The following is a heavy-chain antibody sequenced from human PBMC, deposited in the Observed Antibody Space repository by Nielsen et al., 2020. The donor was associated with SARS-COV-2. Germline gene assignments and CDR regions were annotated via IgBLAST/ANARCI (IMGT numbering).Heavy chain of an antibody. D-gene: IGHD1-1*01. CDR2: IGHSGNT. CDR1: GGSFSDYY. Sequence: GSLRLSCGVYGGSFSDYYWNWIRQSPGKGLEWIGQIGHSGNTNYNPPLKSRVTMSVDTSKRQFSLKLNSVTAADAADYYCAGGVPPTGMLFDFWGLGTRVIVSS. V-gene: IGHV4-34*01. J-gene: IGHJ4*02. CDR3: AGGVPPTGMLFDF.